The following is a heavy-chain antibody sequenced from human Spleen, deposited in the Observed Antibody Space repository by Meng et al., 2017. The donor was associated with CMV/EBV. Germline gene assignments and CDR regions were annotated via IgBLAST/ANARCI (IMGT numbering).Heavy chain of an antibody. Sequence: ASVKVSCKASGYNFTGYYMHWVRQAPGQGLEWMGWINPNSGGTTYAHKFQGRVTMTGDTSITTAYMELSRLRSDDMAVYYCARVKRYCTGGSCSSTGYYGMDVWGQGTTVTVSS. CDR3: ARVKRYCTGGSCSSTGYYGMDV. D-gene: IGHD2-15*01. CDR1: GYNFTGYY. V-gene: IGHV1-2*07. J-gene: IGHJ6*02. CDR2: INPNSGGT.